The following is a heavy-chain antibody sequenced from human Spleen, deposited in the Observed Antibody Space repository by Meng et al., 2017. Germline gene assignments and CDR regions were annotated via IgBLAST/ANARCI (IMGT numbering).Heavy chain of an antibody. CDR2: ISYDGSNK. D-gene: IGHD3-16*01. V-gene: IGHV3-30*07. J-gene: IGHJ6*02. CDR1: GFTFSSYA. CDR3: ARVLGINVGYYYYGMDV. Sequence: GESLKISCAASGFTFSSYAMHWVRQAPGKGLEWVAVISYDGSNKYYADSVKGRFTISRDNSKNTLYLQMNSLRAEDTAVYYCARVLGINVGYYYYGMDVWGQGTTVTVSS.